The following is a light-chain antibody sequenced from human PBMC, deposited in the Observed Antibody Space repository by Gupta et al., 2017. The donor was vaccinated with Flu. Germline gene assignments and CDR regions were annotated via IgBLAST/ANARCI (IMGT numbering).Light chain of an antibody. CDR3: QVWDSSSDHFVV. CDR2: DDS. J-gene: IGLJ2*01. V-gene: IGLV3-21*03. Sequence: KTARITCGGNNIGSKSVHWYQQKPGQAPVLVVYDDSDRPSGIPERFSGSNSGNTATLTISRVEAGDEADYYCQVWDSSSDHFVVFGGGTKLTVL. CDR1: NIGSKS.